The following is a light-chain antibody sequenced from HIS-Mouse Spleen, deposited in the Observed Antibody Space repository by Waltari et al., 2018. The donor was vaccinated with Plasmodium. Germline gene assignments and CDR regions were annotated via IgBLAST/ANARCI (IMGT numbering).Light chain of an antibody. J-gene: IGKJ2*01. CDR2: GAS. CDR3: QQYGSSHAWYT. CDR1: QSVSSSY. V-gene: IGKV3-20*01. Sequence: EIVLTQSPGTLSLSPGERATLSCRASQSVSSSYLAWYQQKPGQAPRLLIYGASSRATGIPDRFSGSGSGTDFTLTISRLEPEDFAVYYCQQYGSSHAWYTFGQGTKLEIK.